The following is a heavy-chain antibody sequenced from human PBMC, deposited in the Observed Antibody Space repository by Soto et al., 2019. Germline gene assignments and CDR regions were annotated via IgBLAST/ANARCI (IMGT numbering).Heavy chain of an antibody. Sequence: GGSLRLSCAASGFTFSSYAMSWVRQAPGKGLEWVSAISGSGGSTYYADSVKGRFTINPDTSKNQFSLRLNSVTPEDTAVYYCAREDSSGYYLDYYFDYWGQGTLVTVSS. CDR2: ISGSGGST. D-gene: IGHD3-22*01. J-gene: IGHJ4*02. CDR3: AREDSSGYYLDYYFDY. V-gene: IGHV3-23*01. CDR1: GFTFSSYA.